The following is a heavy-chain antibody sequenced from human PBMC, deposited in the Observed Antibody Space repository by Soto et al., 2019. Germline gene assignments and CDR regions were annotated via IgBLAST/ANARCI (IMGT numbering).Heavy chain of an antibody. J-gene: IGHJ4*02. D-gene: IGHD6-25*01. CDR1: SGSISTGNW. CDR2: IYYTGAT. CDR3: ARVFSSGSGWMYYFDF. Sequence: QVELQESGPRLEKSWGTLSLTCEVSSGSISTGNWWSWVRQPPGKGLEWIGEIYYTGATNYNPSLKSRVTMTIDKSKDQFSLILTSATAADTAVYYCARVFSSGSGWMYYFDFWGQGILVSVSS. V-gene: IGHV4-4*02.